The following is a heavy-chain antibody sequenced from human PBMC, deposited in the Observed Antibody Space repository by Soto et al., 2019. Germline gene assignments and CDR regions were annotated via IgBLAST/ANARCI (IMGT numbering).Heavy chain of an antibody. V-gene: IGHV4-31*03. J-gene: IGHJ4*02. D-gene: IGHD3-3*01. CDR2: ISYTGST. CDR3: ARGLTMSGVVTGFDY. Sequence: TLSLTCTVSGGSISSGVNYWSCIRQHPGKGLEWIGYISYTGSTYYNPSLKSRVTMSVDTSKNQFSLKLSSVTAADTAVYYCARGLTMSGVVTGFDYWGQGTLVTVSS. CDR1: GGSISSGVNY.